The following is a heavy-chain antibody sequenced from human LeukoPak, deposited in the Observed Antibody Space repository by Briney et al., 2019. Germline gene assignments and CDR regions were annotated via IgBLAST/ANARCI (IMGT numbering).Heavy chain of an antibody. CDR1: GFTFSSYG. J-gene: IGHJ4*02. CDR3: AKRKTEWLRFGDYFDY. V-gene: IGHV3-30*18. Sequence: AGGSLRLSCAASGFTFSSYGMHWVRQASGKGLEWVAVISYDGSNKYYADSVKGRFTISRDNSKNTLYLQMNSLRAEDTAVYYCAKRKTEWLRFGDYFDYWGQGTLVTVSS. CDR2: ISYDGSNK. D-gene: IGHD5-12*01.